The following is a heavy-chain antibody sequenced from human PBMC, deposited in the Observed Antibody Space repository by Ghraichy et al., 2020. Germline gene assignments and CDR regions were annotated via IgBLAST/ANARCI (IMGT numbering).Heavy chain of an antibody. D-gene: IGHD6-19*01. J-gene: IGHJ5*02. CDR2: INHSGST. CDR3: ARSSRIAVARRFNP. CDR1: GGSFSGYY. V-gene: IGHV4-34*01. Sequence: SETLSLTCAVYGGSFSGYYWSWIRQPPGKGLEWIGEINHSGSTNYNPSLKSRVTISVDTSKNQFSLKLSSVTAADTAVYYCARSSRIAVARRFNPWGQGTLVTVSS.